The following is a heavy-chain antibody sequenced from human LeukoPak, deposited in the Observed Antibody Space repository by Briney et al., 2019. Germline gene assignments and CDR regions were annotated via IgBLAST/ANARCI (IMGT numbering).Heavy chain of an antibody. D-gene: IGHD4-17*01. Sequence: GGSLRLSCAASGFTFSIYAMSWVRQAPGKGLEWVSAISGSGGSTYYADSVKGRFTISRDNAKNSLYLQMNSLRAEDTAVYYCARETTVTTWDYWGQGTLVTVSS. CDR1: GFTFSIYA. CDR2: ISGSGGST. J-gene: IGHJ4*02. V-gene: IGHV3-23*01. CDR3: ARETTVTTWDY.